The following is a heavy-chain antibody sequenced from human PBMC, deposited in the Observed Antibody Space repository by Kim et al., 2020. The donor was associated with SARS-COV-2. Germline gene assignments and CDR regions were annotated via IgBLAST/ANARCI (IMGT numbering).Heavy chain of an antibody. J-gene: IGHJ4*02. CDR2: ISYDGSNE. D-gene: IGHD6-19*01. CDR1: GFTFSSYG. Sequence: GGSLRLSCAASGFTFSSYGMHWVRQAPGKGLDWVAVISYDGSNEYYADSVKGRFTISRDNSKNTLYLQMNSLRAEDTAVYYCAKEYSSGWSDYWGQGTLVTVSS. V-gene: IGHV3-30*18. CDR3: AKEYSSGWSDY.